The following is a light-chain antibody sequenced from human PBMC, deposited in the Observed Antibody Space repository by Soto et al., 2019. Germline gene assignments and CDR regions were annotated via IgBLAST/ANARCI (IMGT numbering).Light chain of an antibody. Sequence: DFVMTQSPDSLAVSLGERATIHCKSSQTILFSSNNKNYLAWYQQKPGQPPKLLIYWASTRESGVPDRFSGSGSGTDFTLTISSLQAEDVAVYYCQQYYSTPWTFGQGTKVEIK. CDR1: QTILFSSNNKNY. J-gene: IGKJ1*01. CDR3: QQYYSTPWT. CDR2: WAS. V-gene: IGKV4-1*01.